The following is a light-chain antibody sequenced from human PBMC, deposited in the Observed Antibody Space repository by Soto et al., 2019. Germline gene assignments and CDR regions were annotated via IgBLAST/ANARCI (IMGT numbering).Light chain of an antibody. CDR3: QQYNSYPLT. V-gene: IGKV1-5*01. Sequence: DIQMTQSPSTLSAYVGDRVTITCRASQSMNNWLAWYQQKPGKVPKLLIYDASSLQSGVPSRFSGSVSGTEFTLTISSLQPDDCATYYCQQYNSYPLTFGGGTKVDIK. CDR2: DAS. J-gene: IGKJ4*01. CDR1: QSMNNW.